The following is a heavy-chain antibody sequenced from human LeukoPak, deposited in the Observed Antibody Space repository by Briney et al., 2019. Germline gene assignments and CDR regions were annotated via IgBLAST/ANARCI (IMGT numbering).Heavy chain of an antibody. CDR3: ARPGYMSRYFDY. CDR2: INPGDSET. J-gene: IGHJ4*02. CDR1: GYSFTTYW. D-gene: IGHD1-1*01. V-gene: IGHV5-51*01. Sequence: GESLKISCKGSGYSFTTYWIGWVRQVPGRGLEWMGIINPGDSETKYSPSFQGQVTISADKSISTAYLQWSSLKASDTAMYYCARPGYMSRYFDYWGQGTLVTVSS.